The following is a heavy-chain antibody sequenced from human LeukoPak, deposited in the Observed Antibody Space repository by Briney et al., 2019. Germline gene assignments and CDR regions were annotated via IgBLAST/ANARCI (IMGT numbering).Heavy chain of an antibody. CDR1: GGSISSYL. V-gene: IGHV4-59*01. D-gene: IGHD1-26*01. CDR3: ARGQYSGSCFDN. J-gene: IGHJ4*02. Sequence: SETLSLTCTVSGGSISSYLWSWIRQPPGKGLEWIGYIYYSGSTNYNPSLKSRVTILVDTSKIQFSLKVSSVTAADTAVYYCARGQYSGSCFDNWGQGSLVTVSS. CDR2: IYYSGST.